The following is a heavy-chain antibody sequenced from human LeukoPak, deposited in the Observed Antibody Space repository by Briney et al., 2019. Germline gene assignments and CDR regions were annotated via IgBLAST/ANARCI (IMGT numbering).Heavy chain of an antibody. D-gene: IGHD3-22*01. Sequence: PEASVKISCKASGYTFTSYYLHWVRQAPGQGLEWMGWINPNSGGTNYAQKLQGRVTMTRDTSISTAYMELSRLRSDDTAVYYCASNLPSAFDGSGYYSPVRPWGQGTLVTVSS. CDR2: INPNSGGT. CDR1: GYTFTSYY. CDR3: ASNLPSAFDGSGYYSPVRP. V-gene: IGHV1-2*02. J-gene: IGHJ5*02.